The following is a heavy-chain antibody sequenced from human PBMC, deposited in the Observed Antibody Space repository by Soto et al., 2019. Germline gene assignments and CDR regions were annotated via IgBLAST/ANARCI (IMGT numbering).Heavy chain of an antibody. CDR3: ARAPMVLSRSYFDS. CDR2: ISYSGNT. D-gene: IGHD2-8*01. Sequence: SETLSLTCTVSGGSISNFYWSWIRQPPGKGLEWIGYISYSGNTNYNPSLKSRVSISVDTSKNQLSLNLASVTAADTAVYYCARAPMVLSRSYFDSWGQGTPVTVSS. V-gene: IGHV4-59*01. J-gene: IGHJ4*02. CDR1: GGSISNFY.